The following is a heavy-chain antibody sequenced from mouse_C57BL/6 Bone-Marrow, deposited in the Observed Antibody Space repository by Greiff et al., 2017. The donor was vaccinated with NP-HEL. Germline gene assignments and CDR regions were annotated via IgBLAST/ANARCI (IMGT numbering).Heavy chain of an antibody. V-gene: IGHV2-6*01. Sequence: VKLVESGPGLVAPSQSLSITCTVSGFSLTSYGVDWVRQSPGKGLEWLGVIWGVGSTNYNSALKSRPSSSKDNSKSQVFLKMNILQTDDTAMYYCAIYYGYDGAWFAYWGQGTLVTVSA. D-gene: IGHD2-2*01. CDR2: IWGVGST. CDR3: AIYYGYDGAWFAY. CDR1: GFSLTSYG. J-gene: IGHJ3*01.